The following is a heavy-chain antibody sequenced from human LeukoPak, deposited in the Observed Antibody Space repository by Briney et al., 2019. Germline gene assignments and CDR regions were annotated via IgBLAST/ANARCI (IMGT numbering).Heavy chain of an antibody. CDR2: ITLNSGDT. D-gene: IGHD1-1*01. CDR3: AREGQLGLDN. CDR1: GHTFTVHY. J-gene: IGHJ1*01. V-gene: IGHV1-2*02. Sequence: GASVEVSCKASGHTFTVHYIHWVRQGPGQGLEWLGWITLNSGDTHYAQKFQGRLTMTSDTSVSTGYMELSRLQFDDTAVYYCAREGQLGLDNWGQGTLVTVSS.